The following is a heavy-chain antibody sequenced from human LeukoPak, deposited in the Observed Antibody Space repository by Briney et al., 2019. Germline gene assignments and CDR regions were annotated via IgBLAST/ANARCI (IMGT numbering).Heavy chain of an antibody. CDR3: ARKGRYDSSDQKPSYYSYIDV. D-gene: IGHD3-22*01. Sequence: GESLQISCQGSGYSFTTYWIAWVRQMPGKGLEWMGTIYPADSDTKYSPSFQGQVTISADKSISTAYLQWSSLRASDTAMYYCARKGRYDSSDQKPSYYSYIDVWGKGTTVTISS. V-gene: IGHV5-51*01. CDR1: GYSFTTYW. CDR2: IYPADSDT. J-gene: IGHJ6*03.